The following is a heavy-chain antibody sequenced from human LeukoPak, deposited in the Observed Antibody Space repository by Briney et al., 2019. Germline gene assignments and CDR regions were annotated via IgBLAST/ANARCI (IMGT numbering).Heavy chain of an antibody. CDR1: GGSISSSSYY. Sequence: PSETLSLTCTVSGGSISSSSYYWGWIRQPPGKGLEWIGSIYYSGSTHYNPSLKSRVTISVDTSKNQFSLKLSSVTAADTAVYYCARLVSSWFDPWGQGTLVTVSS. V-gene: IGHV4-39*01. D-gene: IGHD3-10*01. CDR2: IYYSGST. J-gene: IGHJ5*02. CDR3: ARLVSSWFDP.